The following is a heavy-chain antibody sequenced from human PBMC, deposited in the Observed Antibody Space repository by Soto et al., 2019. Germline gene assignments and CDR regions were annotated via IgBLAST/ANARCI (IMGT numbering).Heavy chain of an antibody. D-gene: IGHD3-9*01. Sequence: ASVKVSCKGSGYGFTTYGITWVRQAPGQGLEWMAWISAYNGNTNYAQKLQGRVTMTTDTSTSTAYMELRSLRSDDTAVYYCARDEYYDILTGYKAPYYFDYWGQGTLVTVSS. CDR2: ISAYNGNT. V-gene: IGHV1-18*01. J-gene: IGHJ4*02. CDR3: ARDEYYDILTGYKAPYYFDY. CDR1: GYGFTTYG.